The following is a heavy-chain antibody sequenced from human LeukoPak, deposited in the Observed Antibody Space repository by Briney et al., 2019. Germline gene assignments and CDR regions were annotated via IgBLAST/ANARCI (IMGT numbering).Heavy chain of an antibody. J-gene: IGHJ3*02. CDR3: ARSLWPAFDIVVLPGPSGTNSFDM. Sequence: SETLSLTCTVSGGSISSGGYYWSWIRQHPGKGLEWIGYIYYSGSTYYNPSLKSRVTISVDTSKNQFSLKLSSVTAADTAVYYCARSLWPAFDIVVLPGPSGTNSFDMWGQGTMVTVSS. D-gene: IGHD2-2*01. CDR2: IYYSGST. V-gene: IGHV4-31*03. CDR1: GGSISSGGYY.